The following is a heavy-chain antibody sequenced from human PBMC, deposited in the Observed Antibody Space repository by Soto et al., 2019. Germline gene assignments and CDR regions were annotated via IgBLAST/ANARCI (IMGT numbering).Heavy chain of an antibody. V-gene: IGHV3-23*01. CDR1: GFTFSSYA. CDR2: ISGSGGST. CDR3: ARGAYCSSTSCYAGNQFDY. J-gene: IGHJ4*02. D-gene: IGHD2-2*01. Sequence: EVQLLESGGGLVQPGGSLRLSCAASGFTFSSYAMSWVRQAPGKGLEWVSAISGSGGSTYYAGSVKGRFTISRDNSKNTLYLQMNSLRAEDTAVYYCARGAYCSSTSCYAGNQFDYWGQGTLVTVSS.